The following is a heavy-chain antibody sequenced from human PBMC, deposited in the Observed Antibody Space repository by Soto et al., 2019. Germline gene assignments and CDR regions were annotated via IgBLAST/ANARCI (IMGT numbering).Heavy chain of an antibody. CDR1: GFTFSSYS. CDR3: AREYLPPQLGQDHGWFDP. D-gene: IGHD2-2*01. J-gene: IGHJ5*02. CDR2: ISSSSSYI. Sequence: GSLRLSCAASGFTFSSYSMNWVRQAPGKGLEWVSSISSSSSYIYYADSVKGRFTISRDNAKNSLYLQMNSLRAEDTAVYYCAREYLPPQLGQDHGWFDPWGQGTLVTVSS. V-gene: IGHV3-21*01.